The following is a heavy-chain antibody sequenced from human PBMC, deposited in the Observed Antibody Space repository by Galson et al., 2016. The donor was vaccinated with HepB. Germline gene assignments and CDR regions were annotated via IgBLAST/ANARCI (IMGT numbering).Heavy chain of an antibody. CDR2: IYYSGNT. CDR1: GGSVGSDDW. Sequence: SETLSLTCAVSGGSVGSDDWYSWVRQPPGKGLEWIGEIYYSGNTNYNPSLKHRVTMSFDKSKNPFSLKVDSVTAADTAVYYCAKTTGYVKYAYSLDSWGQGTLVTVST. CDR3: AKTTGYVKYAYSLDS. V-gene: IGHV4-4*02. D-gene: IGHD5-12*01. J-gene: IGHJ4*02.